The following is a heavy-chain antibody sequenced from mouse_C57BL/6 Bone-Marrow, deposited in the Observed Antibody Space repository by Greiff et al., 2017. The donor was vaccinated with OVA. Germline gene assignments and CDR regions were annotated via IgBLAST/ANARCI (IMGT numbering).Heavy chain of an antibody. J-gene: IGHJ4*01. D-gene: IGHD1-1*01. CDR2: IDPSDSET. CDR1: GYTFTSYW. CDR3: ARSYYYGSSHAMDD. V-gene: IGHV1-52*01. Sequence: QVQLQQPGAELVRPGSSVKLSCKASGYTFTSYWMHWVKQRPIQGLEWIGNIDPSDSETNYNQKFKDKATLTVDKSSSTAYMQLSSLTSEDSAVYYCARSYYYGSSHAMDDWGQGTSVTVSS.